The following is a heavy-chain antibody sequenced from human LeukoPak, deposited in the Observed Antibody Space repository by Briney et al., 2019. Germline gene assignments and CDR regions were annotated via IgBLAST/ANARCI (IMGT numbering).Heavy chain of an antibody. Sequence: SETLSLTCTVSGGSISSYYWSWIRQPPGKGLEWIGYIYYSGSTNYNPSLKSRVTISVDTSKNQFSLKLSSVTAADTAVYYCASGTGYSSSWPYYYYYYYMDVWGKGTTVTVSS. CDR2: IYYSGST. D-gene: IGHD6-13*01. J-gene: IGHJ6*03. CDR1: GGSISSYY. V-gene: IGHV4-59*01. CDR3: ASGTGYSSSWPYYYYYYYMDV.